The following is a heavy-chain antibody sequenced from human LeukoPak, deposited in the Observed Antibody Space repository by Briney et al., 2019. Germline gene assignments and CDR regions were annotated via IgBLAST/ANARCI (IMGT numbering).Heavy chain of an antibody. CDR2: IYSSGST. D-gene: IGHD2-15*01. CDR1: GGSISSYY. CDR3: ARGGYLRSRYYFDY. J-gene: IGHJ4*02. V-gene: IGHV4-4*07. Sequence: SETLSLTCTVSGGSISSYYWSWIRQPAGKGLEWIGRIYSSGSTNYNPSLKSRVTMSVDTSKNQFSLKLSSVTAADTAVYYCARGGYLRSRYYFDYWGQGTLVTVSS.